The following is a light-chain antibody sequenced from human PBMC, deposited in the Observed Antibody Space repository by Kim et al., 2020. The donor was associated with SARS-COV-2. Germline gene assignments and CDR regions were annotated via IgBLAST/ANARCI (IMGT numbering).Light chain of an antibody. Sequence: YPGERVNPPCRASQRITPTFLAWDQERPGQAPRLLIHNISSRGRGIPDRFSGSGSGTDFSLTISRLEPEDSAVYYCQQHEDAPLTFGGGTKVDIK. CDR3: QQHEDAPLT. V-gene: IGKV3D-20*02. J-gene: IGKJ4*01. CDR1: QRITPTF. CDR2: NIS.